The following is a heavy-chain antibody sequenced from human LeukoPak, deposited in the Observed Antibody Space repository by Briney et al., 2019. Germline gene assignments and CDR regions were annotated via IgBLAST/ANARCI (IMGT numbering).Heavy chain of an antibody. CDR1: RYTFTSYD. V-gene: IGHV1-8*01. CDR3: ARGAYYYYYMDV. Sequence: GASVKVSCKASRYTFTSYDINWVRQATGQGLEWMGWMNPNSGNTGYAQKFQGRVTMTRNTSISTSYMELSSLRFEDTAVYYCARGAYYYYYMDVWGKGTTVTVSS. J-gene: IGHJ6*03. CDR2: MNPNSGNT.